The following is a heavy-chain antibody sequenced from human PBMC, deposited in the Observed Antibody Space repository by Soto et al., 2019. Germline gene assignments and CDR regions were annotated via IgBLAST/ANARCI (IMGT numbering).Heavy chain of an antibody. Sequence: QVQLVQSGAEVKKPGASVKVSCKASGYTFTGYYMHWVRQAPGQGLEWMGWINPNSGGTNYAQKFQGRVTMTRDTSISTAYMELSSLRSDDTAVYYCARELTQWLVPGWFDPWGQGTLVTVSS. CDR1: GYTFTGYY. CDR2: INPNSGGT. J-gene: IGHJ5*02. CDR3: ARELTQWLVPGWFDP. D-gene: IGHD6-19*01. V-gene: IGHV1-2*02.